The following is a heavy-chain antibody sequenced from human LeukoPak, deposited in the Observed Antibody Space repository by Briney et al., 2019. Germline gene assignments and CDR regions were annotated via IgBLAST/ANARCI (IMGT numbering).Heavy chain of an antibody. CDR1: GYTFTNYG. D-gene: IGHD6-13*01. CDR3: AGASRIVAVGTLDY. CDR2: ISPYNGNT. V-gene: IGHV1-18*01. J-gene: IGHJ4*02. Sequence: GASVKVSCKASGYTFTNYGISWVRQAPGQGLEWMGWISPYNGNTNYVQTFQGRVTMTTDTSTSTVYMELRSLRSDDTAVYYCAGASRIVAVGTLDYWGQGTLVTVSS.